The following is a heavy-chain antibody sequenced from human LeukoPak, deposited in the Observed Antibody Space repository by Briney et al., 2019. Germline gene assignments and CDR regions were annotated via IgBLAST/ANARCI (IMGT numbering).Heavy chain of an antibody. J-gene: IGHJ4*02. D-gene: IGHD1-26*01. Sequence: SETLSLTCTVSGGSISSYYWSWIRQPPGKGLEWIGYIYYSGSTNYNPSLKSRVTISVDTSKNQFSLKLSSVTAADTAVYYCAAQVGATRYWGQGTLVTVSS. CDR3: AAQVGATRY. V-gene: IGHV4-59*08. CDR1: GGSISSYY. CDR2: IYYSGST.